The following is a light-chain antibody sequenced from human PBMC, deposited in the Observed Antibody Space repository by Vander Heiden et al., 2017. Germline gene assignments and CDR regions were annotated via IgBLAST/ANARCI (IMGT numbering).Light chain of an antibody. V-gene: IGLV1-44*01. Sequence: PASASGSVGMTVATASSGRNSHIGSNAVNWYQQFPGTAPKLLIYSTNQLPSGVPDRFAGAKSGTSGCLAIRGLRCEDEADYYCAAWDDSLNGVMFGGGAKLTVL. CDR1: NSHIGSNA. CDR2: STN. J-gene: IGLJ3*02. CDR3: AAWDDSLNGVM.